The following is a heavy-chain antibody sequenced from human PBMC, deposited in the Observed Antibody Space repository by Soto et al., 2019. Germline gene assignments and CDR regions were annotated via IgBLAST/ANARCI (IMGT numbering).Heavy chain of an antibody. CDR2: IYHSGST. CDR1: GGSISSYY. J-gene: IGHJ4*02. Sequence: SETLSLTCTVSGGSISSYYWSWIRQPPGKRLEWIGYIYHSGSTNYNPSLKSRVTISVDTSKNQFSLKLSSVTAADTAVYYCARGLDYYDYWGQGTLVTVSS. V-gene: IGHV4-59*01. D-gene: IGHD3-22*01. CDR3: ARGLDYYDY.